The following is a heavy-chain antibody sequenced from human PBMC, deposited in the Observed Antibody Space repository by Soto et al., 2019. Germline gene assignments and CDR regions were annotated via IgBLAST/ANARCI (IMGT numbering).Heavy chain of an antibody. CDR1: GFTFSTFV. D-gene: IGHD3-3*01. Sequence: QVQLVESGGGVVQPGRSLRLSCAASGFTFSTFVMHWVRQAPGKGLESVAALSYDGSNKNYADSVKGRFTISRDNSKNTLYLPMNSLRTEDTAVYYCVRDGPRITIYGYGDYWGQGTLVTVST. J-gene: IGHJ4*02. CDR2: LSYDGSNK. V-gene: IGHV3-30*04. CDR3: VRDGPRITIYGYGDY.